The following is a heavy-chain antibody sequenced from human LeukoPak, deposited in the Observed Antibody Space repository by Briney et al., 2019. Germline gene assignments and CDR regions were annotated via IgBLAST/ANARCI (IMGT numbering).Heavy chain of an antibody. CDR2: IYYSGST. CDR3: ARAAEVPESVDY. CDR1: GYSISSGYY. D-gene: IGHD1-14*01. Sequence: SETLSLTCTVSGYSISSGYYWSWIRQPPGKGLEWIGYIYYSGSTNYNPSLKSRVTISVDTSKNQFSLKLSSVTAADTAVYYCARAAEVPESVDYWGQGTLVTVSS. V-gene: IGHV4-61*01. J-gene: IGHJ4*02.